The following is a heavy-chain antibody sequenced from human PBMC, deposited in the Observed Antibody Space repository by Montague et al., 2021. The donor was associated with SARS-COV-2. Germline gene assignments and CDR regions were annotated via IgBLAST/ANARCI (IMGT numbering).Heavy chain of an antibody. V-gene: IGHV4-39*07. J-gene: IGHJ4*02. D-gene: IGHD3-10*01. CDR2: IYYSGNT. Sequence: SETLSLTCTISGGSISSRSYYWGWIRQPPGKGLEWIGGIYYSGNTYYNPSLKSRVTISVDTSKNQFSLKLSSVTAADTAVYYCAKLLWFRGGFDYWGQGTLVTVSS. CDR3: AKLLWFRGGFDY. CDR1: GGSISSRSYY.